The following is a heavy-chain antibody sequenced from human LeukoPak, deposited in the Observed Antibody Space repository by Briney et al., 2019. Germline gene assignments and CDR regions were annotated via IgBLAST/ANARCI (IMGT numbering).Heavy chain of an antibody. V-gene: IGHV4-30-2*01. D-gene: IGHD3-10*01. CDR1: GGSISSGDYP. CDR2: PFHTGHT. J-gene: IGHJ4*02. Sequence: PSQTLSLTCAVFGGSISSGDYPWSWIRQPPGKGLEWIGYPFHTGHTSYNPSLKSRVTISVDMSKNQLSLKLSSVTAADTAVYYCARGFYGSGSQFDYWGQGTLVTVSS. CDR3: ARGFYGSGSQFDY.